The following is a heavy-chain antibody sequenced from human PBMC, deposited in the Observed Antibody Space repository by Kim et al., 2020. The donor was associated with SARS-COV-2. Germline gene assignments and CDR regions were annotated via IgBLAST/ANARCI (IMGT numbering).Heavy chain of an antibody. Sequence: SVKVSCKASGGTFSSYAISWVRQAPGQGLEWMGGIIPIFGTANYAQKFQGRVTITADESTSTAYMELSSLRSEDTAVYYCARARGLTYDDYGTLDYCMDVWGQGTTVTVSS. CDR1: GGTFSSYA. J-gene: IGHJ6*02. D-gene: IGHD4-17*01. CDR2: IIPIFGTA. V-gene: IGHV1-69*13. CDR3: ARARGLTYDDYGTLDYCMDV.